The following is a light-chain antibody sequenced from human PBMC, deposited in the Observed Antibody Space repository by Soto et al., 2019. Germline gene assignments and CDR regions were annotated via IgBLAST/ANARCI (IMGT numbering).Light chain of an antibody. V-gene: IGLV1-40*01. CDR2: GNS. J-gene: IGLJ1*01. Sequence: QSVLTQPPSVSGAPGQRVTISCSGSSSNIGAGYDVHWYQQLPGTAPKLLIYGNSNRPSGVPDRFSGSKSGTSASLAITXXXAEFVSYYYWQSYDSSLSAFYVFGPGTKVPVL. CDR3: QSYDSSLSAFYV. CDR1: SSNIGAGYD.